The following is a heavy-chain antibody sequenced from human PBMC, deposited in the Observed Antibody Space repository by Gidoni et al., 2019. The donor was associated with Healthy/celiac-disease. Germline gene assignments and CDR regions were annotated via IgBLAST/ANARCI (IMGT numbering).Heavy chain of an antibody. V-gene: IGHV3-9*01. Sequence: EVQLVESGGGLVQPGRSLRLSCAASGFTFDHYSMLWLRHAPGKGLEWGSGSSWNSGSRGYADSVKGRFTISRDNAKNALYLQMNSLRAEDTALYYCAKVGPGYGCSSTSCSGGAFDIWGQGTMVTVSS. J-gene: IGHJ3*02. CDR2: SSWNSGSR. D-gene: IGHD2-2*01. CDR1: GFTFDHYS. CDR3: AKVGPGYGCSSTSCSGGAFDI.